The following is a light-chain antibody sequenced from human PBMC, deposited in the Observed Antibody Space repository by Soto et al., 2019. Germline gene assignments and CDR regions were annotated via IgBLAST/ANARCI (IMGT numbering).Light chain of an antibody. CDR1: SSDVGSYNL. CDR2: EVS. CDR3: CSYAGSSTYV. J-gene: IGLJ1*01. V-gene: IGLV2-23*02. Sequence: QSVLTQPASVSGSPGQSITISCTGTSSDVGSYNLVSWYQQHPGKAPKPMIYEVSKRPSGVSNRFSGSESGNTASLTISGLPAEDAADYYCCSYAGSSTYVFGTGTKVTVL.